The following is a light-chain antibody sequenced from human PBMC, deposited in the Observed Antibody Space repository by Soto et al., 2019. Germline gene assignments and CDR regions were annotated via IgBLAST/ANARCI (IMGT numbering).Light chain of an antibody. CDR1: QSVSSNY. CDR3: QQYGCSRT. J-gene: IGKJ5*01. Sequence: EIVLTQSPGTLSLSPGERATLSCRASQSVSSNYLAWYQQKPGQAPRLLIYGASSRATVIPDRFSGSGSVTNLPLTISRLEPEDFSLYYCQQYGCSRTFGQGTRLEIK. CDR2: GAS. V-gene: IGKV3-20*01.